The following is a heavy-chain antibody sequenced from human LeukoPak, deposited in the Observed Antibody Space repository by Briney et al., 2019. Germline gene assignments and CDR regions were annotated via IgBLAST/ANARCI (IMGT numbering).Heavy chain of an antibody. J-gene: IGHJ4*02. D-gene: IGHD3-22*01. Sequence: GESLEISCKGSGYSFTSCWIGWVRQMPGKGLEWMGIIYPGDSDTRYSPSFQGQVTISADKSISTAYLQWSSLKASDTTMYYWARQIPEYYYDSSGYYYSDYWGQGTLVTVSS. CDR1: GYSFTSCW. CDR2: IYPGDSDT. V-gene: IGHV5-51*01. CDR3: ARQIPEYYYDSSGYYYSDY.